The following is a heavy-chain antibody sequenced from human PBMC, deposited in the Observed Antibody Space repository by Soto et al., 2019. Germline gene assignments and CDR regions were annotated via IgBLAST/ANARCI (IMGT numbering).Heavy chain of an antibody. CDR1: GFTFSSSA. J-gene: IGHJ5*02. CDR3: ARCTVDTIVTSGWCHYLDP. V-gene: IGHV3-23*01. CDR2: VSGSGGTT. Sequence: EVQLLDSGGGLVQPGGSLRLPCAASGFTFSSSAMSWVRQAPGKGLEWVSAVSGSGGTTYYADSVRGRFTIYRDNSKNTLYLQMNSLRAEDTAIYFCARCTVDTIVTSGWCHYLDPWGQGTLVTVSS. D-gene: IGHD6-19*01.